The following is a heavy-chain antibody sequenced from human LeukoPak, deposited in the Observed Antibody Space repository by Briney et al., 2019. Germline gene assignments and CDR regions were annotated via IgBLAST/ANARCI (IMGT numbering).Heavy chain of an antibody. CDR2: IKQDGGEK. CDR3: TRDVGFRFDP. CDR1: RFTFSSYW. Sequence: GGSLGLSCAASRFTFSSYWMTWVRQAPGKGLEWVANIKQDGGEKHYVDSVQGRFTIYRDNAKNSLYLQMHSLRAEDTALYYCTRDVGFRFDPWGQGTLVTVSS. V-gene: IGHV3-7*01. D-gene: IGHD2-15*01. J-gene: IGHJ5*02.